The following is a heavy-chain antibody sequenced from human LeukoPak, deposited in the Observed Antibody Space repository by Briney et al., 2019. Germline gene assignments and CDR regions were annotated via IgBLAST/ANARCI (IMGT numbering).Heavy chain of an antibody. J-gene: IGHJ4*02. CDR3: ARARVANIYYFDY. Sequence: PGGSLRLSCAASGLTFSSHWMHWVRQAPGKGLVWVSRITNDGSSTTYADSVKGRFTISRDNAKNMLYLQVNSLRAEDTAVYYCARARVANIYYFDYWGQGTLVTVSS. CDR1: GLTFSSHW. D-gene: IGHD5-12*01. CDR2: ITNDGSST. V-gene: IGHV3-74*01.